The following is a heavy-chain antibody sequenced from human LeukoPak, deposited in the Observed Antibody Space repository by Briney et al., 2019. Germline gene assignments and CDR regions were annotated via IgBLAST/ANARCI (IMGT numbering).Heavy chain of an antibody. D-gene: IGHD3-16*01. V-gene: IGHV3-7*01. Sequence: GGSLRLSCEASGFTFSGYWMSWVRQAPGKGLEWVANIKQDGSEKFYVDSVKGRFTISRDNAKNSLYLQMNSLRAEDTAVYYCATWGGFGPFDYWGQGTLVTVSS. CDR3: ATWGGFGPFDY. CDR1: GFTFSGYW. J-gene: IGHJ4*02. CDR2: IKQDGSEK.